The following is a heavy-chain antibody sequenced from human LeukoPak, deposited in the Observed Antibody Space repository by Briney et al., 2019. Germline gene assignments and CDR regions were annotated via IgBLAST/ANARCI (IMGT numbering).Heavy chain of an antibody. Sequence: SQTLSLTCAVSGGSISSGGYSWSWIRQPPGKGLEWIGYIYHSGSTYYNPSLKSRVTISVDRSKNQFSLKLSSVTAADTAVYYCARGYYYDSSGYDAFDIWGQGTKVPVSS. CDR2: IYHSGST. D-gene: IGHD3-22*01. J-gene: IGHJ3*02. CDR3: ARGYYYDSSGYDAFDI. CDR1: GGSISSGGYS. V-gene: IGHV4-30-2*01.